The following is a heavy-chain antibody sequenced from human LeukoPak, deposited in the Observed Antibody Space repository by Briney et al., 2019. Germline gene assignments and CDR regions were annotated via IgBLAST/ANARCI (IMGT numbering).Heavy chain of an antibody. Sequence: GGSLRLSCAASGFTFSGSAMHWVRQASGKGLEGVGRIRSKANSYATAYAASVKGRFTISRDDSKNTAYLQMNSLKTEDTAVYYCARNDIFGVLPEFWGMGTLVSVTS. J-gene: IGHJ4*02. CDR3: ARNDIFGVLPEF. V-gene: IGHV3-73*01. CDR1: GFTFSGSA. CDR2: IRSKANSYAT. D-gene: IGHD3-3*02.